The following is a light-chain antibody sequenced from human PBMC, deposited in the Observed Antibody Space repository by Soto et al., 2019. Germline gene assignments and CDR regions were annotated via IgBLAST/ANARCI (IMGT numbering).Light chain of an antibody. CDR3: QHYTFLSYS. CDR1: HTIDINY. Sequence: EIVLTQSPGTLSLSPGERATLSCRASHTIDINYLAWYQQRPGQVPRLLIHGASTRATGIPDRFSGSGSGTDFTLSISSLEPEDFAIDYCQHYTFLSYSFGQGTKLEIQ. CDR2: GAS. V-gene: IGKV3-20*01. J-gene: IGKJ2*03.